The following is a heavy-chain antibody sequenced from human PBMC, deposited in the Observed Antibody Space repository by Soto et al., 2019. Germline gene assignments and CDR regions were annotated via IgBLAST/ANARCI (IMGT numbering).Heavy chain of an antibody. D-gene: IGHD1-26*01. J-gene: IGHJ3*02. CDR2: ISHSGIA. Sequence: QVQLQQWGAGLLKPSETLSLTCAVYGGSFSGYCWTWIRQPPGKGLEWIGEISHSGIANYNPSLKSRVTISLDTSKSQFSLSLTSATAADTAVYYCARVDPRGGYLNGFHIWGQGTMVTVSA. V-gene: IGHV4-34*01. CDR3: ARVDPRGGYLNGFHI. CDR1: GGSFSGYC.